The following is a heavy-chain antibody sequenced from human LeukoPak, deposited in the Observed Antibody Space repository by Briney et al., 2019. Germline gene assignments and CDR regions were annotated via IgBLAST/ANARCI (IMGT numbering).Heavy chain of an antibody. CDR2: INPNSGGT. D-gene: IGHD2-2*03. CDR3: ARVGIVVVPAAISSFTGGMDV. Sequence: GASVKVSCKASGYTFTGYYMHWVRQAPGQGLGGMGWINPNSGGTNYAQKFQGRVTMTRDTSISTAYMELSRLRSDDTAVYYCARVGIVVVPAAISSFTGGMDVWGQGTTVTVSS. CDR1: GYTFTGYY. J-gene: IGHJ6*02. V-gene: IGHV1-2*02.